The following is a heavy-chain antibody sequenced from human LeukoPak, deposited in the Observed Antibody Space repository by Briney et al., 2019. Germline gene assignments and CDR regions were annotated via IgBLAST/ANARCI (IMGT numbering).Heavy chain of an antibody. CDR2: IIPILGIA. D-gene: IGHD6-19*01. CDR1: GGTFSSYA. CDR3: ARECRGQWLAYTYNGFDP. V-gene: IGHV1-69*04. Sequence: ASVTVSCKASGGTFSSYAISWVRQAPGQGLEWMGRIIPILGIANYAQKFQGRVTITADKSTSTAYMELSSLRSEDTAVYYCARECRGQWLAYTYNGFDPWGQGTLVTVSS. J-gene: IGHJ5*02.